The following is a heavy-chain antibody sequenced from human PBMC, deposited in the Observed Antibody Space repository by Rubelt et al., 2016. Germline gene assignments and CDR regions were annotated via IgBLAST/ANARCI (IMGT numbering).Heavy chain of an antibody. CDR2: LYRGDADA. D-gene: IGHD2-8*01. V-gene: IGHV5-51*01. CDR3: ARLYQNGMDV. CDR1: GYDFSSYV. J-gene: IGHJ6*02. Sequence: EVQLVQSGAEVKKPGESLTISCRATGYDFSSYVIAWVRQMPGKGLEWMGILYRGDADARYSPPFRGQVTISGGRSCNTAYLQGSGLQASDTAMYYCARLYQNGMDVWGQGTTVSVSS.